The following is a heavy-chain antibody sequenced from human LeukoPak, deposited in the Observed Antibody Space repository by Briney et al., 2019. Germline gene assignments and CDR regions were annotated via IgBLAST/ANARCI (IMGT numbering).Heavy chain of an antibody. CDR2: IYYSGST. CDR3: ARGPSGYFLYFQH. CDR1: GGSISSYY. V-gene: IGHV4-59*08. J-gene: IGHJ1*01. D-gene: IGHD3-22*01. Sequence: SETLSLTCTVSGGSISSYYWSWIRQPPGKGLEWIGYIYYSGSTNYNPSLKSRVTISVDTSKNQFSLKLSSVTAADTAVYYCARGPSGYFLYFQHWGQGTLVTVPS.